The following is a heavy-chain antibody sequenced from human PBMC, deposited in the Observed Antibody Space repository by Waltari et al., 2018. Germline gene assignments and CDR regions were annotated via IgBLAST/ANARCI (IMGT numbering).Heavy chain of an antibody. CDR1: GGSISSSSYY. CDR3: ARHLTGAMVRGATASFFSFVDY. J-gene: IGHJ4*02. CDR2: IYYSGST. Sequence: QLQLQESGPGLVKPSETLSLTCTVSGGSISSSSYYWGWIRQPPGKGLEWIGSIYYSGSTYYNPPRKSRVTISVDTSKNQFSRKLSSVTAADTAVYYCARHLTGAMVRGATASFFSFVDYWGQGTLVTVSS. V-gene: IGHV4-39*01. D-gene: IGHD3-10*01.